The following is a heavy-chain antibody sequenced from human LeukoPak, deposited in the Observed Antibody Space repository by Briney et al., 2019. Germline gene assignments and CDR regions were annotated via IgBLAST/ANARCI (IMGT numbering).Heavy chain of an antibody. Sequence: PSETLSLTCTVSGGSISSYYWSWIRQPPGKGLEWIGYIYYSGSTNYNPSLKSRVTISVDTSKSQFSLKLSSVTAADTAVYYCARMSYGSGRWPYYYYGMDVWGQGTTVTVSS. CDR2: IYYSGST. J-gene: IGHJ6*02. CDR1: GGSISSYY. D-gene: IGHD3-10*01. V-gene: IGHV4-59*08. CDR3: ARMSYGSGRWPYYYYGMDV.